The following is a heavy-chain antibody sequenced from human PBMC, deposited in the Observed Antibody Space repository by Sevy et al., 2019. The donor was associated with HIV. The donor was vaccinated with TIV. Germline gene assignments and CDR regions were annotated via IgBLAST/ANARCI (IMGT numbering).Heavy chain of an antibody. V-gene: IGHV3-7*01. D-gene: IGHD5-18*01. CDR2: INEDGSRL. CDR3: ARDRAYSALDY. J-gene: IGHJ4*02. Sequence: GGSLRLSCVASGFTFSDSWMTWVRQAPGKGLERIAFINEDGSRLGYVDSVRGRFTISRENTKNSLYLQMNSLRAEDTAVYFCARDRAYSALDYWGQGTLVTVCS. CDR1: GFTFSDSW.